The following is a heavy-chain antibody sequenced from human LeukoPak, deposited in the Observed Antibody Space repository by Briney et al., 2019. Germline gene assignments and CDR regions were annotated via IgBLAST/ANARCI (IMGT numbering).Heavy chain of an antibody. CDR2: IGEEKSGSWT. CDR1: GFTLSNYP. Sequence: PGGSLRLSCAASGFTLSNYPMGWARQAPVKGLEWLSAIGEEKSGSWTKSADSVKGRFTISRDNSENTLYLQMDSLRAEDTAVYYCATGVPPAFSVPPSAGPWAQGTLVTVSS. J-gene: IGHJ5*02. V-gene: IGHV3-23*01. CDR3: ATGVPPAFSVPPSAGP. D-gene: IGHD2-2*01.